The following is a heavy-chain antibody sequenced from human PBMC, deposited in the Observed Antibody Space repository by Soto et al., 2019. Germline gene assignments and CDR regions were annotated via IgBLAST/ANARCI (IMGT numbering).Heavy chain of an antibody. Sequence: QVQLAQSGAEVKKPGSSVKVSCKTSGDTFSSHTINWVRQAPGQGLEWMGRIIPILDLPNFAQKLQDRVTATADKSTSTVYMEQSSLTSEDTAVYYCARVSGCSADHCLVNEFDMWGHGTMVTVS. V-gene: IGHV1-69*02. CDR2: IIPILDLP. CDR1: GDTFSSHT. J-gene: IGHJ3*02. CDR3: ARVSGCSADHCLVNEFDM. D-gene: IGHD2-15*01.